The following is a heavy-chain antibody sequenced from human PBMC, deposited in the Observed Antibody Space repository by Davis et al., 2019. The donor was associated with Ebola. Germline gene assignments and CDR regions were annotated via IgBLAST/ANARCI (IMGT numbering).Heavy chain of an antibody. J-gene: IGHJ3*02. CDR3: AKGRFLSGYYDAFNI. CDR2: ISGSGVST. V-gene: IGHV3-23*01. D-gene: IGHD3-3*01. CDR1: GFTFSSYA. Sequence: PGGSLRLSCAASGFTFSSYAMSWVRQAPGKGLEWVSGISGSGVSTYHADSVKGRFTISRDNAKNSLYLQMNSLRAEDTALYYCAKGRFLSGYYDAFNIWGQGTMVTVSS.